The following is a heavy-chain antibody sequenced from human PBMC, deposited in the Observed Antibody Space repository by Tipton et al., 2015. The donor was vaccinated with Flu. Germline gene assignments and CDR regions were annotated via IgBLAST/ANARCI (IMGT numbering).Heavy chain of an antibody. CDR2: IYGGETT. D-gene: IGHD3-22*01. CDR3: ARGKFAYRDTSGGTLDY. Sequence: SLRLSCVVSGLTVSTDYMSWVRQAPGRGLEWVSSIYGGETTYYADSVRGRFTISRDNSKNTLYLQMNSLRAEDTAVYYCARGKFAYRDTSGGTLDYWGQGTLVTVSS. CDR1: GLTVSTDY. J-gene: IGHJ4*02. V-gene: IGHV3-53*05.